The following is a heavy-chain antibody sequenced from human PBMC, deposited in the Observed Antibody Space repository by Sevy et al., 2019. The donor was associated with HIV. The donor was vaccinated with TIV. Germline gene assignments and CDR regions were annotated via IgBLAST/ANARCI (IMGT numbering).Heavy chain of an antibody. Sequence: GGSLRLSCAASGFSLSSYSMNWVRQAPGKGLEWVSSISSSSSYIYYADSVKGRFTISRDNSKKKLYLQMNSLRAEDTAVYYCAKGDRTFYGMDVWGQGTTVTVSS. V-gene: IGHV3-21*04. J-gene: IGHJ6*02. CDR3: AKGDRTFYGMDV. CDR2: ISSSSSYI. CDR1: GFSLSSYS.